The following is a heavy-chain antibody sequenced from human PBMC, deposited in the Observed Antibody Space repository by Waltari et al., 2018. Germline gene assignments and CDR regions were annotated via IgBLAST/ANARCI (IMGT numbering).Heavy chain of an antibody. CDR2: IYHSGST. V-gene: IGHV4-38-2*01. D-gene: IGHD3-22*01. Sequence: QVQLQESGPGLVKPSETLSLTCAVPGYSISSGYYWGWLRQPPGKGLEWIGSIYHSGSTYYNPSLKSRVTISVDTSKNQFSLKLSSVTAADTAVYYCASEDSSGYSHFDYWGQGTLVTVSS. CDR3: ASEDSSGYSHFDY. CDR1: GYSISSGYY. J-gene: IGHJ4*02.